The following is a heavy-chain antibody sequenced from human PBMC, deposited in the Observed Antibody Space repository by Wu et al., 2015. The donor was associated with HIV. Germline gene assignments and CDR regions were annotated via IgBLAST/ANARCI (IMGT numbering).Heavy chain of an antibody. CDR3: ARGGIVGTTTDRDAFDI. CDR2: IIPIFDTT. V-gene: IGHV1-69*13. Sequence: QVQLVQSGAEVKKPGSSVKVSCKASGGTFSSYALNWVRQAPGQGLEWMGRIIPIFDTTNYAQKIQGRVTITADESTSTVYLDLSSLTSEDTAVYYCARGGIVGTTTDRDAFDIWGQGTTVTVSS. J-gene: IGHJ3*02. D-gene: IGHD1-26*01. CDR1: GGTFSSYA.